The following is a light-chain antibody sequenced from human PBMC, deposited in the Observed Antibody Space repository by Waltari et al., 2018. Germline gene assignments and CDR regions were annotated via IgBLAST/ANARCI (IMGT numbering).Light chain of an antibody. CDR2: KAS. J-gene: IGKJ4*01. CDR1: QSISNW. CDR3: QQYNSYSLLT. Sequence: DIQMTQSPSTLSASVGHRFTITCRASQSISNWVAWYQQKPGKAPKLLIYKASTLESGVPSRFSGSGSGTEFTLTISSLQPDDFATYYCQQYNSYSLLTFGGGTKVEIK. V-gene: IGKV1-5*03.